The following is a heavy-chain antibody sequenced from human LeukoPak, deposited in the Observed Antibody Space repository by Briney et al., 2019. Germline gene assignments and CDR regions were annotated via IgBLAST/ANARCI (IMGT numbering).Heavy chain of an antibody. J-gene: IGHJ4*02. CDR1: GFTFSSYA. CDR2: ISGSGSRT. Sequence: PGGSLRLSCAASGFTFSSYAMSWVRQAPGKGLEWVSGISGSGSRTYYADSVKGRFTISRDSSKNTLYLQMNSLRAEDTAVYFCAKLPTYHYDSSGYYYFDYWGQGTLVTVSS. V-gene: IGHV3-23*01. CDR3: AKLPTYHYDSSGYYYFDY. D-gene: IGHD3-22*01.